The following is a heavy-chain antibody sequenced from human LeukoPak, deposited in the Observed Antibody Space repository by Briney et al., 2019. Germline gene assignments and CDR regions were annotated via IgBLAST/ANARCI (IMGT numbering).Heavy chain of an antibody. Sequence: GASVKVSYKASGYTFTGYYMHWVRQAPGQGLEWMGWINPNSGGTNYAQKFQGRVTMTRDTSISTAYMELSRLRSDDTAVYYCAPTVAGSGGNDAFDISGQETKVTVSS. CDR1: GYTFTGYY. V-gene: IGHV1-2*02. CDR2: INPNSGGT. J-gene: IGHJ3*02. D-gene: IGHD6-19*01. CDR3: APTVAGSGGNDAFDI.